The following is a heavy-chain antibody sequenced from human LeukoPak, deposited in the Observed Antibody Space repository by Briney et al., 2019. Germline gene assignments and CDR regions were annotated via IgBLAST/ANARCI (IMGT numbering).Heavy chain of an antibody. CDR2: IYYSGST. J-gene: IGHJ4*02. D-gene: IGHD6-6*01. CDR3: ARGDSSSFCFDY. CDR1: GGSISSYY. V-gene: IGHV4-59*01. Sequence: SETLSLTCTVSGGSISSYYWSWIRQPPGKGLEWIGYIYYSGSTNYNPSLKSRVTISVDTSKNQFSLKLSSVTAADTAVYYCARGDSSSFCFDYWGRGTLVTVSS.